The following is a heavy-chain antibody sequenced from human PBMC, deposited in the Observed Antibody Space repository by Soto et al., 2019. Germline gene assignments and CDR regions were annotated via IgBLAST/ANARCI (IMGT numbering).Heavy chain of an antibody. J-gene: IGHJ3*02. CDR3: AKDHRGNAYCGGDCYSGDDAFDI. CDR1: GFTFSSYA. V-gene: IGHV3-23*01. D-gene: IGHD2-21*02. CDR2: ISGSGGST. Sequence: QPGGSLRLSCAASGFTFSSYAMSWVRQAPGKGLEWVSAISGSGGSTYYADSVKGRFTISRDNSKNTLYLQMNSLRAEDTAVYYCAKDHRGNAYCGGDCYSGDDAFDIWGQGTMVTVSS.